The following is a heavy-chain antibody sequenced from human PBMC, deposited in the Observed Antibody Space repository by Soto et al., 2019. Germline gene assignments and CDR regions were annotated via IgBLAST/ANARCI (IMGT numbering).Heavy chain of an antibody. CDR3: ARDYYYYYGMDV. J-gene: IGHJ6*02. V-gene: IGHV4-59*01. CDR1: GGSFSSYY. Sequence: SETLSLTCAVYGGSFSSYYWSWIRQPPGKGLEWIGYIYYSGSTNYNPSLKSRVTISVDTSKNQFSLKLSSVTAADTAVYYCARDYYYYYGMDVWGQGTTVTVSS. CDR2: IYYSGST.